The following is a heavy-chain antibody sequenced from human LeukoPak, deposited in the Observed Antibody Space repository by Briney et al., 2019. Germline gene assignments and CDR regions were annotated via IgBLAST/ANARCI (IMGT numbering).Heavy chain of an antibody. V-gene: IGHV3-30*18. CDR1: GFTFSSYG. CDR2: ISYDGSNK. Sequence: GGSLRLSCAASGFTFSSYGMHWVRQAPGKGLEWVAVISYDGSNKYYADSVKGRFTISRDNSKNTLYLQMNSLRAEDTAVYYCAKDATAYYFDYWGQGTLVTVSS. D-gene: IGHD2-21*02. CDR3: AKDATAYYFDY. J-gene: IGHJ4*02.